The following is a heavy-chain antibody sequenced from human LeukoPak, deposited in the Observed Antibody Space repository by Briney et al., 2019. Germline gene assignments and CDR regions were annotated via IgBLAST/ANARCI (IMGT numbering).Heavy chain of an antibody. J-gene: IGHJ1*01. CDR2: INPNSGGT. V-gene: IGHV1-2*06. CDR1: GYTFTGYY. Sequence: GASVKVSCKASGYTFTGYYMHWVRQAPGQGLEWMGRINPNSGGTNYAQKFQGRVTMTRDTSISTAYMELSRLRSDDTAVYYCATYYYDSSGYYQYFQHWGQGTLVTASS. D-gene: IGHD3-22*01. CDR3: ATYYYDSSGYYQYFQH.